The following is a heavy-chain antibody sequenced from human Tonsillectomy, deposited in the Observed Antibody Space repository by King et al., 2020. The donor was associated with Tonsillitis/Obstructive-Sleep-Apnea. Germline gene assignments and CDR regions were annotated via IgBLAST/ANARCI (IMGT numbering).Heavy chain of an antibody. CDR1: GFTFSSYS. V-gene: IGHV3-48*02. CDR3: ARDGDYYGSGSYQYYYYYYMDV. D-gene: IGHD3-10*01. CDR2: ISSSSSTI. J-gene: IGHJ6*03. Sequence: VQLVESGGGLVQPGGSLRLSCAASGFTFSSYSMNWVRQAPGKGLEWVSYISSSSSTIYYADSVKGRFTISRDNAKNSLYLQMDSLRDEDTAGYYGARDGDYYGSGSYQYYYYYYMDVWGKGTTVTVSS.